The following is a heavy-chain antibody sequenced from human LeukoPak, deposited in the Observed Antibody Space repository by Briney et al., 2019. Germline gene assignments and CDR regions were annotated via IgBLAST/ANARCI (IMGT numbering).Heavy chain of an antibody. J-gene: IGHJ4*02. Sequence: SETLSLTCAVYGGSFSGYYWSWIRQPPGKGLEWIGEINHSGSTNYNPSLKSRVTISVDTSKNQFSLKLSSVTAADTAVYYCARMGLAAADYYFDYWGQGTLVTVSS. V-gene: IGHV4-34*01. D-gene: IGHD6-13*01. CDR3: ARMGLAAADYYFDY. CDR2: INHSGST. CDR1: GGSFSGYY.